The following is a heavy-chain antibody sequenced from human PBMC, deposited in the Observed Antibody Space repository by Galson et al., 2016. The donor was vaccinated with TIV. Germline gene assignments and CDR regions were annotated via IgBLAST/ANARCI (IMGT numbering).Heavy chain of an antibody. CDR1: GYTFSHYY. CDR3: ARERGPGDCDDCSCYWYYGMDV. CDR2: INPKNGAT. Sequence: SVKVSCKASGYTFSHYYLHWVRQAPGQGLEWMGRINPKNGATEYALKFQGRVTMTRDTSISIAYMELSSLTSDDTVVYYCARERGPGDCDDCSCYWYYGMDVWGQGTTVTVSS. J-gene: IGHJ6*02. D-gene: IGHD3-22*01. V-gene: IGHV1-2*05.